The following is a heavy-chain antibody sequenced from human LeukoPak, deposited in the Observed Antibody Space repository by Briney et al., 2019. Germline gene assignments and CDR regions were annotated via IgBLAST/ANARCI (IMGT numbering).Heavy chain of an antibody. CDR2: INHSGST. CDR3: AREREGYFDL. J-gene: IGHJ2*01. V-gene: IGHV4-4*02. Sequence: PSETLSLTCAVSGGSISSSNWWSWVRQPPGKGLEWIGEINHSGSTNYNPSLKSRVTISVVTSKNQFSLKLSSVTAADTAVYYCAREREGYFDLWGRGTLVTVSS. CDR1: GGSISSSNW.